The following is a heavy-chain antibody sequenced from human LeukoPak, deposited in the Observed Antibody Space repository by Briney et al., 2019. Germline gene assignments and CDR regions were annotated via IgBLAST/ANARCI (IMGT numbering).Heavy chain of an antibody. Sequence: PSETLSLTCTVSGGSISSSSYYWGWIRQPPGKGLEWIGSVYYSGSTYYNPSLKSRVTISVDTSKNQFSLKLSSVTAADTAVYYCASHGDNLDYWGQGTLVTVSS. V-gene: IGHV4-39*01. CDR1: GGSISSSSYY. J-gene: IGHJ4*02. CDR3: ASHGDNLDY. CDR2: VYYSGST. D-gene: IGHD1-14*01.